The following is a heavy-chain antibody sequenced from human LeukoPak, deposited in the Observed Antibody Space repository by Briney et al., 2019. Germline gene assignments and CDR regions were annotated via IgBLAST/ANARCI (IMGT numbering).Heavy chain of an antibody. CDR3: ARVGYSSGWYEAFDI. D-gene: IGHD6-19*01. Sequence: SSVKVSCKASGYTFTSYDINWVRQATGQGLEWMGWMNPNSGNTGYAQKFQGRVTMTRNTSISTAYMELSSLRSEDTAVYYCARVGYSSGWYEAFDIWGQGTMVTVSS. J-gene: IGHJ3*02. V-gene: IGHV1-8*01. CDR2: MNPNSGNT. CDR1: GYTFTSYD.